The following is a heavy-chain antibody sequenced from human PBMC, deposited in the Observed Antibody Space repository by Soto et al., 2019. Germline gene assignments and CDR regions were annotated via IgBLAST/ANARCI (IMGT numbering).Heavy chain of an antibody. CDR1: GGTFSTYI. Sequence: QVQLVQSGAEVRKPGSSVKVSCKAPGGTFSTYIISWVRQAPGQGLEWMGRIIPIPDITNYAQKFQGRVTVTADRSTSTAYMELTSLKSADTAVYYFARDRITTRGDAFDLWGQGTMVTVSS. J-gene: IGHJ3*01. CDR3: ARDRITTRGDAFDL. V-gene: IGHV1-69*08. D-gene: IGHD3-3*01. CDR2: IIPIPDIT.